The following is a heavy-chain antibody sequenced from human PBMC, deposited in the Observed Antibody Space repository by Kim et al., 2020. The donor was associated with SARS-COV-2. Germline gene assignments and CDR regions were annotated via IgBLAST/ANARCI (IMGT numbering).Heavy chain of an antibody. J-gene: IGHJ4*02. Sequence: PSLKRRVTISVDTAKNQFSLKLSSVPAADTAVYYCARIVATTGTRRDFDYWGQGTLVTVSS. CDR3: ARIVATTGTRRDFDY. D-gene: IGHD1-1*01. V-gene: IGHV4-34*01.